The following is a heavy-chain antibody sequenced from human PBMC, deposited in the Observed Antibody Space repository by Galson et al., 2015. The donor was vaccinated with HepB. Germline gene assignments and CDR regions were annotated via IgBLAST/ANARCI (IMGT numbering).Heavy chain of an antibody. J-gene: IGHJ4*02. Sequence: SLRLSCAASGFTFNNYGIHWVRQAPGKGLEWVAVTSYDGNIKDYADSVKGRFTISRDNSKNTLDLQMNSLREEDTAVYFCARDLGYTGHAPFDNWGQGTLVTVSS. V-gene: IGHV3-30*03. CDR2: TSYDGNIK. CDR1: GFTFNNYG. CDR3: ARDLGYTGHAPFDN. D-gene: IGHD2-2*02.